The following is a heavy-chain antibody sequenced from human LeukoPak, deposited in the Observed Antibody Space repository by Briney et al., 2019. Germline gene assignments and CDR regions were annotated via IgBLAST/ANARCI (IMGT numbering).Heavy chain of an antibody. J-gene: IGHJ5*02. CDR2: IYYSGST. CDR1: GGSFSGYY. D-gene: IGHD6-19*01. Sequence: SETLSLTCAVYGGSFSGYYWSWICQPPGKGLEWIGYIYYSGSTNYNPSLKSRVTISVDTSKNQFSLKLSSVTAADTAVYYCARRQYSSGWYNWFDPWGQGTLVTVSS. CDR3: ARRQYSSGWYNWFDP. V-gene: IGHV4-59*01.